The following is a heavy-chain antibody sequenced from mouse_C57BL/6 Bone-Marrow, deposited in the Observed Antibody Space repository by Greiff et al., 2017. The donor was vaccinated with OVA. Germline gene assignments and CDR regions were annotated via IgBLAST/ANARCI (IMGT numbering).Heavy chain of an antibody. CDR1: GFSLTSYG. CDR3: AKYGYDGLFAY. CDR2: IWSGGST. D-gene: IGHD2-2*01. V-gene: IGHV2-5*01. Sequence: QVQLKQSGPGLVQPSQSLSITCTASGFSLTSYGVHWVRQSPGKGLEWLGVIWSGGSTDYNAASVSRLSITKDNYTSKVVFKKNSLQADDTAIYYYAKYGYDGLFAYWGQGTLVTVSA. J-gene: IGHJ3*01.